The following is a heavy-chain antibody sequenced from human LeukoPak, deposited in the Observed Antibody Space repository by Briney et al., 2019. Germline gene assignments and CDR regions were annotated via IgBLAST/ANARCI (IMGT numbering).Heavy chain of an antibody. CDR1: GYTFTGYY. Sequence: ASVKVSCKASGYTFTGYYMHWVRQAPGQGLEWMGRINPNSGGTNYAQKFQGRVTMTRDTSISTAYMELSRLRSVDTAVYYCATRPLSHSGSYWAGDYWGQGTLVTVSS. V-gene: IGHV1-2*06. CDR2: INPNSGGT. J-gene: IGHJ4*02. D-gene: IGHD1-26*01. CDR3: ATRPLSHSGSYWAGDY.